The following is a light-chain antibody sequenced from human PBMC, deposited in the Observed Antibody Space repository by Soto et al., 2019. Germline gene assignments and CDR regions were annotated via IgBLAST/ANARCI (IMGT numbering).Light chain of an antibody. CDR1: QSVSSIY. V-gene: IGKV3-20*01. CDR2: VAS. Sequence: EIVLTQSPGTLSLSPGERATLSCRASQSVSSIYFAWYQQKPGQAPRLLIYVASSRATGIPDRFSGSGSGTDVTLTISRLEPEDFAVYYCQQFGTSPPSTFGQGTRLEIK. J-gene: IGKJ5*01. CDR3: QQFGTSPPST.